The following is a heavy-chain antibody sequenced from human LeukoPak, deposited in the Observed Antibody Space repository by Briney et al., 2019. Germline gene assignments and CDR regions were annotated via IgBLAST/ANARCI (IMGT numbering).Heavy chain of an antibody. J-gene: IGHJ4*02. CDR1: GYTFTGYY. CDR3: ARDPLYCGGDCYPLDY. V-gene: IGHV1-2*02. Sequence: ASVKVSCKASGYTFTGYYMHWVRQAPGQGLEWMGWINPNSGGTNYAQKFQGRVTMTRDTSISTAYMELSRLRSDDTAVYYCARDPLYCGGDCYPLDYWGQGTLVTVSS. CDR2: INPNSGGT. D-gene: IGHD2-21*02.